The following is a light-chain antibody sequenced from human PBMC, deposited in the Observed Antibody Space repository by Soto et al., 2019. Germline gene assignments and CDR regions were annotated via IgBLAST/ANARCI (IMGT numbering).Light chain of an antibody. CDR3: QQYAGSPRT. CDR1: QSISSSY. CDR2: SAS. J-gene: IGKJ1*01. Sequence: EIVLTHSPGTLSLSPRERSTLSFRSSQSISSSYLAWYQQKPGQAPRLLIYSASRRATGIPDRFTGSGSGTDFTLTINRVEPEDFAVYFCQQYAGSPRTFGQGTKVDI. V-gene: IGKV3-20*01.